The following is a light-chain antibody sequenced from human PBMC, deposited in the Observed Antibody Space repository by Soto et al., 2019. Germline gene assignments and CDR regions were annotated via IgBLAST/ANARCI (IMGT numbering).Light chain of an antibody. Sequence: DIPLTQSPSSLSASVGDRVTIACRASQSIVIYLNWYQHKPGKAPKLLINAASSLQSGVPSRFSGSGSGTDFTLTITSLQPEDFATYYCQQSYTTPTFGQGTRVEVK. CDR3: QQSYTTPT. CDR1: QSIVIY. CDR2: AAS. J-gene: IGKJ1*01. V-gene: IGKV1-39*01.